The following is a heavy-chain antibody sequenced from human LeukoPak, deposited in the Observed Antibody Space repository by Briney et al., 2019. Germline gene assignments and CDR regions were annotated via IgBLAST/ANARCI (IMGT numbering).Heavy chain of an antibody. CDR2: ISGSGGST. Sequence: PGGSLRLSCAASGFTFSSYAMSWVRQAPWKGLEWVSAISGSGGSTYYADSVKGRFTISRDNSKNTLYLQMNSLRAEDTAVYYCAKVRDDCSSTSCYGPWAVAGTVDYWGQGTLVTVSS. CDR3: AKVRDDCSSTSCYGPWAVAGTVDY. J-gene: IGHJ4*02. D-gene: IGHD2-2*01. V-gene: IGHV3-23*01. CDR1: GFTFSSYA.